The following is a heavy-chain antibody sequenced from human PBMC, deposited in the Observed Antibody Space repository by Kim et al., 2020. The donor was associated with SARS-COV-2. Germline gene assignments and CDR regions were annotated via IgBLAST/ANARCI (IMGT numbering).Heavy chain of an antibody. J-gene: IGHJ4*02. V-gene: IGHV3-23*01. CDR2: ISDKSIYI. Sequence: GGSLRLSCAASGFPFSTYSMNWVRQAPGKGPEWVSSISDKSIYIFYADSVRGRFTVSRDNSKNTVYLQMNSLRAEDSAVYYCPKSAQLTYTRCFYFLGQG. D-gene: IGHD2-2*02. CDR3: PKSAQLTYTRCFYF. CDR1: GFPFSTYS.